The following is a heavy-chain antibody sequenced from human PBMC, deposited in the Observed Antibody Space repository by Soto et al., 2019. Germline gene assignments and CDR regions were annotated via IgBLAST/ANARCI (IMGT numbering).Heavy chain of an antibody. CDR2: INHSGST. V-gene: IGHV4-34*01. CDR1: GGSFSGYY. CDR3: ASTPFRITMVRAPTDY. J-gene: IGHJ4*02. Sequence: QVQLQQWGAGLLKPSETLSLTCAVYGGSFSGYYWSWIRQPPGKGLEWIGEINHSGSTNYNPSLKSRVTISVDTSKNQFSLKLSSVTAADTAVYYCASTPFRITMVRAPTDYWGQGTLVTVSS. D-gene: IGHD3-10*01.